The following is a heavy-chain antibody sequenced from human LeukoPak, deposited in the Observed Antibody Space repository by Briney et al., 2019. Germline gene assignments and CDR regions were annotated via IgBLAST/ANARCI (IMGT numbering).Heavy chain of an antibody. CDR3: AAGEGYCSSTSCYNFDY. CDR2: IIPIFGTA. Sequence: SVKVSCKASGGTFSSYAISWVRQAPGQGLEWMGMIIPIFGTANYAQKFQGRVTITTDESTSTAYMELSSLRSEDTAVYYRAAGEGYCSSTSCYNFDYWGQGTLVTVSS. V-gene: IGHV1-69*05. D-gene: IGHD2-2*02. CDR1: GGTFSSYA. J-gene: IGHJ4*02.